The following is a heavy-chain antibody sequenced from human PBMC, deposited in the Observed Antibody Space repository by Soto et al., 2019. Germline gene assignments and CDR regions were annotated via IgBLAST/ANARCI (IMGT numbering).Heavy chain of an antibody. Sequence: GGSLRLSCAASGFTFSSYGMHWVRQAPGKGLEWVAVIWYDGSNKYYADSVKGRFTISRDNSKNTLYLQMNSLRAEDTAVYYCAWVQRDDAFDIWGQGTMVTVSS. V-gene: IGHV3-33*01. J-gene: IGHJ3*02. CDR2: IWYDGSNK. D-gene: IGHD3-10*01. CDR3: AWVQRDDAFDI. CDR1: GFTFSSYG.